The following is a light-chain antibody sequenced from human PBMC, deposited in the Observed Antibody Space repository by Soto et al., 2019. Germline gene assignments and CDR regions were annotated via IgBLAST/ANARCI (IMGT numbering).Light chain of an antibody. CDR1: SSDVGSYDL. CDR2: EVT. V-gene: IGLV2-23*02. CDR3: CSFAGATIWV. Sequence: QSALTQPASVSGSPGQSITISCTGTSSDVGSYDLVSWYQHHPGNAPKLMIFEVTKRPSGISDRFSGSKSGNMASLTISGLQPEDESDYYCCSFAGATIWVFGGGTKLTVL. J-gene: IGLJ3*02.